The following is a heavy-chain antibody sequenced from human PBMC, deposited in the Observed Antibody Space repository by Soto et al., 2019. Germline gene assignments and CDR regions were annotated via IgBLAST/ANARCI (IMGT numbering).Heavy chain of an antibody. D-gene: IGHD1-26*01. CDR3: AIEMQWELLAYYYHGMDV. J-gene: IGHJ6*02. CDR2: ISSSGSTI. Sequence: PGRSLRLSCAASGLTFRSYEMNWISKNPGKGLEWVSYISSSGSTIYYADSVKGRFTISRDNAKNSLYLQMNSLRAEDTAVYYCAIEMQWELLAYYYHGMDVWVQGTTVTSP. V-gene: IGHV3-48*03. CDR1: GLTFRSYE.